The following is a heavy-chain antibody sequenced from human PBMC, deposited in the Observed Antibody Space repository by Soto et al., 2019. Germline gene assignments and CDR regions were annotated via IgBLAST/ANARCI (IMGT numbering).Heavy chain of an antibody. CDR3: ARHEVPFNSGSYYGLHX. J-gene: IGHJ6*02. D-gene: IGHD3-10*01. CDR2: IYPGDSHT. V-gene: IGHV5-51*01. Sequence: GESLKISCQGSGYSFSIYWIAWVRQMPGKGLELMVIIYPGDSHTIYSPSFQGQVTISADKSIITAYLHWSTLKSSDTAMYYCARHEVPFNSGSYYGLHXWGQGTTLTVS. CDR1: GYSFSIYW.